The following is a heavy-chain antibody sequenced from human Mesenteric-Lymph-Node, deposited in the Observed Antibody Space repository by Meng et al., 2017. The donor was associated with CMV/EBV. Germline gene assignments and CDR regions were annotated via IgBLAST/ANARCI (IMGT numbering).Heavy chain of an antibody. D-gene: IGHD1-1*01. Sequence: GESLKISCAASGFTFSSYSMNWVRQAPGKGLEWVSSINTGGGTYYADSVKGRFTVSRDNSKNTLHLQMDALRPEDAAIYYCAKRSATSPGYSDYWGQGTLVTVSS. CDR1: GFTFSSYS. CDR3: AKRSATSPGYSDY. CDR2: INTGGGT. V-gene: IGHV3-23*01. J-gene: IGHJ4*02.